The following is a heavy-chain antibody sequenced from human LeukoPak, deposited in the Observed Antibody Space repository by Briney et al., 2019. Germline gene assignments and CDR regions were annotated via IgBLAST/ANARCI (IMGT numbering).Heavy chain of an antibody. V-gene: IGHV3-23*01. CDR1: GFTFA. CDR2: TSGSGDGT. D-gene: IGHD3-22*01. CDR3: ASLRDFFDSSGQFDY. Sequence: HSGGSLRLSCAASGFTFAMSWVRQAPGKGLEWVSATSGSGDGTFYADSVKGRFTISRDNSTNTLYLQMNSLRAEDTAIYYCASLRDFFDSSGQFDYWGQGTLVTVSS. J-gene: IGHJ4*02.